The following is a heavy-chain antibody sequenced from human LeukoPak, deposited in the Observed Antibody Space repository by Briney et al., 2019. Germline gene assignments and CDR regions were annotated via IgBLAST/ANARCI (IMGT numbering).Heavy chain of an antibody. J-gene: IGHJ6*01. CDR1: GYTFTSYG. CDR2: ISAYNGNS. V-gene: IGHV1-18*01. CDR3: ESSSSLVVPAAMPLPTYYYYGMEV. Sequence: TVNVPFKASGYTFTSYGISGLRQAPGQGLEWMGWISAYNGNSNYAQKLQGRVTMTTDTSTSTAYMELRSLRSDDSEVYYCESSSSLVVPAAMPLPTYYYYGMEVWGQGTP. D-gene: IGHD2-2*01.